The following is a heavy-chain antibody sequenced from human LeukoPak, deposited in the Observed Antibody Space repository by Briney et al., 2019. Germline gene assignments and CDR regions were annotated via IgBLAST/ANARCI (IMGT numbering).Heavy chain of an antibody. Sequence: GGSLRLSCAASGFTFSSYDMHWVRQPTGQGLEWVSVITAGGATLYSASVKGRFTISRENAENSLFLHMNSLRAGDTAVYYYARLRGIAVPGGHAPFDTWGPGTLVTVSS. CDR3: ARLRGIAVPGGHAPFDT. J-gene: IGHJ3*02. CDR2: ITAGGAT. V-gene: IGHV3-13*04. D-gene: IGHD6-13*01. CDR1: GFTFSSYD.